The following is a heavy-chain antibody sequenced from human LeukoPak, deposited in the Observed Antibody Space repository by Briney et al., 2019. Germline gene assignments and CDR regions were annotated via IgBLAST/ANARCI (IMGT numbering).Heavy chain of an antibody. CDR1: GFTFSSSS. J-gene: IGHJ4*02. Sequence: PGGSLRLSCAASGFTFSSSSMNWVRQAPGKGLEWVSSISSGSSYIYYADPLKGRFTVSRDNAKNSQYLQMNSLRAEDTALYYCARVGGYSSSSENDYWGQGTLVTVSS. D-gene: IGHD6-6*01. V-gene: IGHV3-21*04. CDR3: ARVGGYSSSSENDY. CDR2: ISSGSSYI.